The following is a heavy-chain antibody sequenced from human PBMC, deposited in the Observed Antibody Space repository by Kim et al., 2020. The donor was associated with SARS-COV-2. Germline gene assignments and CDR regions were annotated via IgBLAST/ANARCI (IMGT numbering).Heavy chain of an antibody. CDR3: ARDPLFYGDPFDY. D-gene: IGHD4-17*01. V-gene: IGHV1-18*04. J-gene: IGHJ4*02. CDR2: ISAHNGNT. CDR1: GYTFTSYG. Sequence: ASVKVSCKASGYTFTSYGISWVRQAPGQGLEWMGWISAHNGNTKYAQNLQGRVTMTTDTSTSTAYMELRSLRSDDTAVYYCARDPLFYGDPFDYWGQGTLVTVSS.